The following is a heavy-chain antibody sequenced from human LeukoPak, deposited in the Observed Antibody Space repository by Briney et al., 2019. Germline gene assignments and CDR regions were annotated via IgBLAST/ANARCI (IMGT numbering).Heavy chain of an antibody. V-gene: IGHV4-39*01. D-gene: IGHD1-14*01. CDR1: GFTFSSYSMN. Sequence: GSLRLSCAASGFTFSSYSMNWVRQPPGKGLEWIGSIYYSGSTYYNPSLKSRATISVDTSKNQFSLKLSSVTAADTAVYYCARQNQETHFDYWGQGTLVTVSS. J-gene: IGHJ4*02. CDR3: ARQNQETHFDY. CDR2: IYYSGST.